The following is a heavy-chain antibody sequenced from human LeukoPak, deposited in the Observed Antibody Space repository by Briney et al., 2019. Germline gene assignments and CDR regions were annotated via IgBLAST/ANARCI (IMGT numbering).Heavy chain of an antibody. J-gene: IGHJ4*02. V-gene: IGHV5-51*01. CDR2: IYPGDSNT. D-gene: IGHD2-21*02. Sequence: GESLKISCKGSGYSFSNYWNGWVRQMPGKGLEWMGIIYPGDSNTRYSPSFQGQVTISADKSISTAYLQWTSLKASDTAIYYCARQPLVRDCGGDCEFDYWGQGTRVSVSS. CDR1: GYSFSNYW. CDR3: ARQPLVRDCGGDCEFDY.